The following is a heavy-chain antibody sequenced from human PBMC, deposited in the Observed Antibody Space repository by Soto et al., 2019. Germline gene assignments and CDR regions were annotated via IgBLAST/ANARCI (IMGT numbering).Heavy chain of an antibody. Sequence: QVQLVQSGAEVKKPGSSVKVSCKASGGTFSSYTISWVRQAPGQGLEWMGRIIPILGIANYAQKFQGRVTITADKSTXXAXMXXRSLRSEDPAVYYCATIRKDPPIAMAGTGYYGMDVWGQGTTVTVSS. CDR3: ATIRKDPPIAMAGTGYYGMDV. CDR1: GGTFSSYT. CDR2: IIPILGIA. D-gene: IGHD6-19*01. J-gene: IGHJ6*02. V-gene: IGHV1-69*02.